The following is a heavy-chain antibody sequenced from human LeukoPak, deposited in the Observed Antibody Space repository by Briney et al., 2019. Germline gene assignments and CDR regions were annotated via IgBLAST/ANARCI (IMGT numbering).Heavy chain of an antibody. J-gene: IGHJ5*02. D-gene: IGHD6-19*01. CDR2: IYSGGST. V-gene: IGHV3-53*05. CDR1: GFTVSSNY. Sequence: PGGSLRLSCAASGFTVSSNYMSWVRQAPGKGLEWVSVIYSGGSTYYADSVKGRFTISRDNSKNSLYLQMNSLGAEDTALYYCAKDIHIGHGSGWPESWGQGTLVTVSS. CDR3: AKDIHIGHGSGWPES.